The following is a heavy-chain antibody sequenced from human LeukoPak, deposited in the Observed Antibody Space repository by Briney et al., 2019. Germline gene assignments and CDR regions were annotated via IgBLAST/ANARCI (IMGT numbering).Heavy chain of an antibody. CDR1: GFTFSGYE. V-gene: IGHV3-48*03. Sequence: GGSLRLSCEASGFTFSGYEMNWVRQAPGKGLEWISYICGRGVTTSSADSVKGRFTISRDNAKNSLYLQMNSLRAEDTAVYYCARDIATAGHSAIDYWGQGTLVTVSS. J-gene: IGHJ4*02. CDR3: ARDIATAGHSAIDY. D-gene: IGHD6-13*01. CDR2: ICGRGVTT.